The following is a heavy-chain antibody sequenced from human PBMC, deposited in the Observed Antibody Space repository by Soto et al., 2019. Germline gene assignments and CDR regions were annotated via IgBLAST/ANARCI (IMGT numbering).Heavy chain of an antibody. CDR3: ARDSDDSSGYYVS. D-gene: IGHD3-22*01. V-gene: IGHV3-21*01. CDR1: GFTFSSYS. CDR2: ISSSSSYI. Sequence: GGSLRLSCAASGFTFSSYSMNWVRQAPGKGLEWVSSISSSSSYIYYADSVKGRFTISRDNAKNSLYLQMNSLRAEDTAVYYCARDSDDSSGYYVSWGQGTLVTVSS. J-gene: IGHJ4*02.